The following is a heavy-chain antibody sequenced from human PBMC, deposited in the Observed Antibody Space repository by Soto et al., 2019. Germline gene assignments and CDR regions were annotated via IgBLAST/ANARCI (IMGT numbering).Heavy chain of an antibody. J-gene: IGHJ3*02. CDR2: IYHSGST. V-gene: IGHV4-30-2*01. CDR3: ARGFYDSSGYYYVHAFDI. CDR1: GGSISSGGYS. D-gene: IGHD3-22*01. Sequence: QLQLQESGSGLVKPSQTLSLTCAVSGGSISSGGYSWSWIRQPPGKGLEWIGYIYHSGSTYYNPSLKSRVTISVDRSKNQFSLKLSSVTAADTAVYYCARGFYDSSGYYYVHAFDIWGQGTMVTVSS.